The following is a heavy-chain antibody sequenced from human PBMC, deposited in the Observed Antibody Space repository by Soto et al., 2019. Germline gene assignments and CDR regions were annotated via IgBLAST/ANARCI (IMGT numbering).Heavy chain of an antibody. J-gene: IGHJ6*02. Sequence: SETLSLTCAVSGYSIASGYYWAWIRQSPGKGLEWIGSIYHAGSVYYNPSLNSRVAVSLDTSKDHFSLKLTSVTAADTAVYYCARTFDYYGMDVWGQGTTVTVS. CDR3: ARTFDYYGMDV. CDR1: GYSIASGYY. V-gene: IGHV4-38-2*01. CDR2: IYHAGSV.